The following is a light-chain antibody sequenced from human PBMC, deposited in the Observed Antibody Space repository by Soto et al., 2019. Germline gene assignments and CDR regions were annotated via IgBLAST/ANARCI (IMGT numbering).Light chain of an antibody. V-gene: IGKV1-39*01. Sequence: SLQSGVPTRFSGSGCGTDFNLTISSLQPEDFATSYCQQSLSTIGWTFGQGTKVDI. CDR3: QQSLSTIGWT. J-gene: IGKJ1*01.